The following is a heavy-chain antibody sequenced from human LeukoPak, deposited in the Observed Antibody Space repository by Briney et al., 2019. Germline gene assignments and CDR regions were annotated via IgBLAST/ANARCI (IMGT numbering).Heavy chain of an antibody. CDR2: ISSSGSTI. D-gene: IGHD4-17*01. CDR1: GFTFSDYY. V-gene: IGHV3-11*01. J-gene: IGHJ6*02. CDR3: ARDRKVTTPYYYYGMDV. Sequence: PGGSLRLSCAASGFTFSDYYISWIRQAPGKGLEWVSYISSSGSTIYYADSVKGRFTISRDNAKNSLYLQMNSLRAEDTAVYYCARDRKVTTPYYYYGMDVWGQGTTVTVSS.